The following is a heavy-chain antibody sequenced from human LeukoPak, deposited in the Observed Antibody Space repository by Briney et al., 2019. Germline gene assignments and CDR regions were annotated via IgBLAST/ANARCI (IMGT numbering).Heavy chain of an antibody. Sequence: PSETLSLTCTVSGGSISSGGYYWSWIRQHPGKGLEWIGYIYYSGSTYYNPSLKSRVTISVDTSKNQFSLKLSSVTAADTAVYYCAEYYDSSGSLDYWGQGTLVTVSS. CDR1: GGSISSGGYY. J-gene: IGHJ4*02. CDR2: IYYSGST. D-gene: IGHD3-22*01. V-gene: IGHV4-31*03. CDR3: AEYYDSSGSLDY.